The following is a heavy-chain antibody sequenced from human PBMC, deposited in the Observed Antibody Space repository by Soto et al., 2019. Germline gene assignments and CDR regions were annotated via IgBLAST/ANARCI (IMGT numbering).Heavy chain of an antibody. D-gene: IGHD3-9*01. V-gene: IGHV3-33*01. CDR2: IWYDGSNK. J-gene: IGHJ4*02. Sequence: QVQLVESGGGVVQPGRSLRLSCAASGFTFSSYGMHWVRQAPGKGLEWVAVIWYDGSNKYYADSVKGRFTISRDNSKNTLYLQMNSLRAEDTAVYYWARDGEGDILTGYYSALDYWGQGTLVTVSS. CDR3: ARDGEGDILTGYYSALDY. CDR1: GFTFSSYG.